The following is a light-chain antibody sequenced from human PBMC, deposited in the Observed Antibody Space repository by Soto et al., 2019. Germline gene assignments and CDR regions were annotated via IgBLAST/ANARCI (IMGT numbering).Light chain of an antibody. CDR3: QQYKNWPRT. J-gene: IGKJ1*01. CDR2: GTS. Sequence: EIVLTQSPATLSPSPGEGRILVCRASQSVNSNLAWYQQKAGQATRLLIYGTSTRATGIPDRVSGSGSGTDVTLTISSLQFEDFAVYCCQQYKNWPRTFGQGTKVDIK. CDR1: QSVNSN. V-gene: IGKV3-15*01.